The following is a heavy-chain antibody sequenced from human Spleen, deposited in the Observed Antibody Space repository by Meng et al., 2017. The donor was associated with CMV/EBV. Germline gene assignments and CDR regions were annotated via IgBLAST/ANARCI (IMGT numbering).Heavy chain of an antibody. CDR2: IKDKTDGGTT. CDR3: ATDITNYDFV. J-gene: IGHJ4*02. Sequence: CAASGFGFNKAWMSWVRQAPGKGLEWVGRIKDKTDGGTTDYPAPVRGRFTISRDDSKNMLYLQMNSLKAEDTAVYYCATDITNYDFVWGRGTLVTVSS. CDR1: GFGFNKAW. V-gene: IGHV3-15*01. D-gene: IGHD3-16*01.